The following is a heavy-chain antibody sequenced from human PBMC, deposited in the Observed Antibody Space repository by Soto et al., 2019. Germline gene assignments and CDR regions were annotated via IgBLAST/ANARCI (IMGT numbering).Heavy chain of an antibody. J-gene: IGHJ6*01. V-gene: IGHV1-69*01. CDR1: GGSSNTYA. D-gene: IGHD6-6*01. Sequence: QVQLVQSGSEVKKPGSSVRVSCKASGGSSNTYAVSWVRQAPGQGLEWMGGIIPMFGTTNYAEKFQGRVTITADESTSTANMELNNLRFDDTALYYCAGGRLVVVPDGTRSSSYAMDVWVQGTTVTVSS. CDR2: IIPMFGTT. CDR3: AGGRLVVVPDGTRSSSYAMDV.